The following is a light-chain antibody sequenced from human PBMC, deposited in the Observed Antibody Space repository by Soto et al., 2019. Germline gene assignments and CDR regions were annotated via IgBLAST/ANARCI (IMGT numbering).Light chain of an antibody. J-gene: IGLJ1*01. CDR1: SSDVGSYTL. Sequence: QSVLTQPASVSGSPGQSITISCTGTSSDVGSYTLVSWYQHHPGKAPKLMIYEVNKRPSGVSNRFSGSKSGNTASLTISGLQAEDEADYYCCSYASSGTYVFGIGTKVTVL. CDR2: EVN. V-gene: IGLV2-23*02. CDR3: CSYASSGTYV.